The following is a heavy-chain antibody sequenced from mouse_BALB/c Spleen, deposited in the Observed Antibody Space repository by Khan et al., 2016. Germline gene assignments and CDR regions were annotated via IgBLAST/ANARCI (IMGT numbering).Heavy chain of an antibody. CDR2: IIYSGST. CDR3: ASDGPSYAMDY. Sequence: EVQLQESGPGLMKPSQSLSLTCTVTGYSITSDYAWNWIRQFPGNKLEWMGYIIYSGSTTYTPSLKSRISITRDTSKNQFFLQLNSVTIEDPATYYCASDGPSYAMDYWGQGTSVTGSS. CDR1: GYSITSDYA. J-gene: IGHJ4*01. V-gene: IGHV3-2*02. D-gene: IGHD2-3*01.